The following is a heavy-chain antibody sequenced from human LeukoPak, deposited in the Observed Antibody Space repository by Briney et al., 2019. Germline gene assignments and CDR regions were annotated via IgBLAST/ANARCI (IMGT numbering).Heavy chain of an antibody. J-gene: IGHJ4*02. Sequence: SETLSLTCTVSGGSISSYYWSWIRQPPGKGLEWIGYIYHGGSTYYYPSLKSRVTISVDSSKNQFSLKLSSVTAADTAVYYCARGGYSFPYYFDYWGQGTLVTVSS. V-gene: IGHV4-59*12. D-gene: IGHD5-18*01. CDR3: ARGGYSFPYYFDY. CDR2: IYHGGST. CDR1: GGSISSYY.